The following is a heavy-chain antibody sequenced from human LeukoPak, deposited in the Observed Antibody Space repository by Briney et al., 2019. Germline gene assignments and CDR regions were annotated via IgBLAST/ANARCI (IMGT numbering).Heavy chain of an antibody. D-gene: IGHD3-22*01. CDR3: TRDPHYCDINGYLYYFDY. Sequence: GGSLRLSCAASGFTFSNYAMHWVRQAPGKGLEWVALISYDGSNEYYADSVKGRFTISRDNSKNTLHLQMNSLRAEETAVYPCTRDPHYCDINGYLYYFDYWGQGTLVTVSS. V-gene: IGHV3-30-3*01. J-gene: IGHJ4*02. CDR1: GFTFSNYA. CDR2: ISYDGSNE.